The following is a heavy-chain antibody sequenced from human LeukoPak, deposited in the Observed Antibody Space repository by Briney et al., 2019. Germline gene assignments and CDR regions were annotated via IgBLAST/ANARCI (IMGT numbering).Heavy chain of an antibody. V-gene: IGHV3-21*01. CDR3: ARGPTLAF. Sequence: GGSLRLSCAASGFTFQTYSMNWVRQAPGKGLEWVSSIGYNGDSIYYADSLKGRVVISRDNAKNSLYLQLTNLRVDDTAVYYCARGPTLAFWGQGTLVTVSS. CDR2: IGYNGDSI. J-gene: IGHJ1*01. CDR1: GFTFQTYS.